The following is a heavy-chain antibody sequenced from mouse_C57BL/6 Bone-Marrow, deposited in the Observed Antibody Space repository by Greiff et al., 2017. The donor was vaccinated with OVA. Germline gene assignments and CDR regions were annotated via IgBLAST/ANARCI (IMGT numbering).Heavy chain of an antibody. V-gene: IGHV1-59*01. Sequence: QVQLQQSGAELVRPGTSVKLSCKASGYTFTSYWMHWVKQRPGQGLEWIGVIDPSDSYTNYNQKFKGKATLTVDTSSSTAYMQLSSLTSEDSAVYYCARTPSWGQGTLVTVSA. CDR2: IDPSDSYT. CDR3: ARTPS. J-gene: IGHJ3*01. CDR1: GYTFTSYW.